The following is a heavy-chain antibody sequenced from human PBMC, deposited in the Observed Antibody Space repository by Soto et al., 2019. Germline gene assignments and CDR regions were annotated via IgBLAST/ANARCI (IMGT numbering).Heavy chain of an antibody. CDR1: GFTFSSYA. J-gene: IGHJ4*02. V-gene: IGHV3-23*01. CDR2: ISGSGGST. Sequence: EVQLLESGGGLVQPGGSLRLSCAASGFTFSSYAMSWVRQAPGKGLEWVSAISGSGGSTYYADSVKGRFTISRDNPKNTLYLQMNSLKAQDTAVYYCAKKVAVAVAGTGFVWDYWGQGTLVTVSS. CDR3: AKKVAVAVAGTGFVWDY. D-gene: IGHD6-19*01.